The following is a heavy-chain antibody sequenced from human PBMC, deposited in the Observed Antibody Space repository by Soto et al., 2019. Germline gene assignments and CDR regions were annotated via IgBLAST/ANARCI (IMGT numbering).Heavy chain of an antibody. J-gene: IGHJ4*02. V-gene: IGHV2-70*04. CDR1: GFSLTTVGMH. Sequence: SVPTLVNPTQTLTLTCIFSGFSLTTVGMHVSWIRQPPGKALEWLARIDWDDDKWYSPSLKTRLTISKDTSKNRVALTMTNMDPVDTATYYCARMTTTHSFAFWGQGTLVTVSS. CDR3: ARMTTTHSFAF. D-gene: IGHD4-4*01. CDR2: IDWDDDK.